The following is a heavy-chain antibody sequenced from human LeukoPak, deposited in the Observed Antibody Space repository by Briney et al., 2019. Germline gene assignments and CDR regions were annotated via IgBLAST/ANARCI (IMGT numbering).Heavy chain of an antibody. CDR1: GFTVSSNY. D-gene: IGHD3-22*01. CDR2: IYSGGST. V-gene: IGHV3-53*04. Sequence: GGSLRSSCAASGFTVSSNYMSWVRQAPGKGLEWVSVIYSGGSTYYADSVKGRFTISRHNSKNTPYLQMNSLRAEDTAVYYCAREFYYYDSSGYTNAFDIWGQGTMVTVSS. CDR3: AREFYYYDSSGYTNAFDI. J-gene: IGHJ3*02.